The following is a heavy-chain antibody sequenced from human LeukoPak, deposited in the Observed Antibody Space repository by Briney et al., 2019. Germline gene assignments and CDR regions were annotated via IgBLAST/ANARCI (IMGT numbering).Heavy chain of an antibody. CDR3: AHRRGGVGLEPYFDY. CDR1: GFSLSTSGVG. V-gene: IGHV2-5*02. D-gene: IGHD1-1*01. CDR2: IYWDDDK. Sequence: SGPTLVKPTQTLTLTCTFSGFSLSTSGVGVGWIRQPPGKALEWLALIYWDDDKRYSPSLKSRLTITKDTSKNQVVLTMANMDPVDTATYYCAHRRGGVGLEPYFDYWGQGTLVTVSS. J-gene: IGHJ4*02.